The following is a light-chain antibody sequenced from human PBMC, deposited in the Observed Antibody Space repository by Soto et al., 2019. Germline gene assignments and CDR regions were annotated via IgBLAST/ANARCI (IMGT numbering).Light chain of an antibody. Sequence: AIQMTQSPSSLSASVRDRVTITCRASQVIRNDLGWYQQKPGKAPKLLIYGASNLQSGVPSRFSGSGSGTDFTLTITSLQPEDFATYYCLHDHNYPWTFGQGTKVDIK. CDR1: QVIRND. CDR3: LHDHNYPWT. J-gene: IGKJ1*01. CDR2: GAS. V-gene: IGKV1-6*01.